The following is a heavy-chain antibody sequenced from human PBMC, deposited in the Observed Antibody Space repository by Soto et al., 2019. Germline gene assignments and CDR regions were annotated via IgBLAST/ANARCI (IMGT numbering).Heavy chain of an antibody. Sequence: GGSLRLSCATSGFPFSDAWMGLVRQAPGKGLEWVGRIKSRGSGGTTDYAATVKGRFTISRDDSKRTVYLKMNSLEIEDTAVYYCSWSAPHYLGSWGQGTLVTVSS. CDR2: IKSRGSGGTT. CDR3: SWSAPHYLGS. CDR1: GFPFSDAW. D-gene: IGHD3-3*01. J-gene: IGHJ4*02. V-gene: IGHV3-15*01.